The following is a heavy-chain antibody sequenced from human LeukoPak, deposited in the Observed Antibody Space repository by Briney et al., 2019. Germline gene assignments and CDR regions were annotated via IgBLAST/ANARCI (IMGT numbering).Heavy chain of an antibody. CDR2: INHSGST. V-gene: IGHV4-34*01. CDR1: GGSFSGYY. D-gene: IGHD6-19*01. J-gene: IGHJ5*02. CDR3: AREVAVAENNWFDP. Sequence: SETLSLTCAVYGGSFSGYYWSWIRQPPGKGLEWIGEINHSGSTNYNPSLKSRVTISVDTSKNQFSLKLSSVTAADTAVYYCAREVAVAENNWFDPWGQGTLVTVSS.